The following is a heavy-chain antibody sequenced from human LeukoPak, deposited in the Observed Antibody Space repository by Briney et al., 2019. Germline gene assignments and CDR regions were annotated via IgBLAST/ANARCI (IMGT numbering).Heavy chain of an antibody. V-gene: IGHV3-21*04. CDR1: GFTFSSYW. D-gene: IGHD1-1*01. CDR3: ARWTNFHAFDI. Sequence: GGSLRLSCAASGFTFSSYWMSWVRQAPGKGLEWVSSISSSSSYIYYADSVKGRFTISRDDSKNTVYLQMNSLRAEDTAVYYCARWTNFHAFDIWGQGTMVTVSS. CDR2: ISSSSSYI. J-gene: IGHJ3*02.